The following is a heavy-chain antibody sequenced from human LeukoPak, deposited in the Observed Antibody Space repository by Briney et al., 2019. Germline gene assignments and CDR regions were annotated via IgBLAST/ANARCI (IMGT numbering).Heavy chain of an antibody. J-gene: IGHJ2*01. CDR2: IYTSGST. Sequence: PETLSLTCTVSGGSISSYYWSWIRQPAGKGLEWIGRIYTSGSTNYSPSLKSRVTMSVDTSKNQFSLRLSSVTVADTAVYYCARSLVVPAVTRYWYFDLWGRGTLVTVST. CDR3: ARSLVVPAVTRYWYFDL. V-gene: IGHV4-4*07. CDR1: GGSISSYY. D-gene: IGHD2-2*01.